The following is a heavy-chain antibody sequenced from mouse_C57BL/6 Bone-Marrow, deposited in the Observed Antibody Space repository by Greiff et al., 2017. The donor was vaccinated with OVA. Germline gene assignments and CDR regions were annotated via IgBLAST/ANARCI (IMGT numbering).Heavy chain of an antibody. CDR2: ISSGGSYT. CDR1: GFTFSSYG. D-gene: IGHD2-1*01. J-gene: IGHJ1*03. Sequence: EVQGVESGGDLVKPGGSLKLSCAASGFTFSSYGMSWVRQTPDTRLEWVATISSGGSYTSYPASVKGRFTISRDHAKNTLYLQMSRLKAEDTAMDYCARRNGNYGYVDVWGTGTTVTVSS. CDR3: ARRNGNYGYVDV. V-gene: IGHV5-6*01.